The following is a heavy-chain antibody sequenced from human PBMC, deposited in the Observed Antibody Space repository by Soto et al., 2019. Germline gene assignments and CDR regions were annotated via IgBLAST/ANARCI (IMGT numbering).Heavy chain of an antibody. V-gene: IGHV4-59*01. D-gene: IGHD1-26*01. CDR2: IYSSGST. CDR1: GGSISCYY. Sequence: PSEPLSLTCTVSGGSISCYYWSWIRQPPGKGLEWIGYIYSSGSTNYNPSLKGRVTMSLDTSKNQVSLNVTSVTAADTAVYYCAATPRYWGQGRLVTVS. J-gene: IGHJ4*02. CDR3: AATPRY.